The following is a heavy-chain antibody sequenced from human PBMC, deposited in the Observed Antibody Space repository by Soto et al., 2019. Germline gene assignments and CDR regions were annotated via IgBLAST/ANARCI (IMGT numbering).Heavy chain of an antibody. CDR1: GYTFTSYY. J-gene: IGHJ4*02. CDR2: INPSGGST. Sequence: QVQLVQSGAEVKKPGASVKVSCKASGYTFTSYYMHWVRQAPGQGLEWMGIINPSGGSTSYAQKFQGRVTMTRDTSTSTVYMELSSLRSEDTSVYYCARDGFEKTKFDYWGQGTLVTVSS. V-gene: IGHV1-46*03. CDR3: ARDGFEKTKFDY. D-gene: IGHD1-1*01.